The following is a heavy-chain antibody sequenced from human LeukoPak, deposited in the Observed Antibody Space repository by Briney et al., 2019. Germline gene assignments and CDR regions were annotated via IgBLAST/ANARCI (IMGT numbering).Heavy chain of an antibody. CDR2: INPDGSGK. J-gene: IGHJ4*02. CDR3: ASWGAGGNS. D-gene: IGHD3-16*01. CDR1: GFSFGDYA. V-gene: IGHV3-7*01. Sequence: PGGSLRLSCAASGFSFGDYAMHWVRQAPCKGLEWVANINPDGSGKRYVDSVKGRFTIARDNADNSLSLQMNSLRAEDTAVYYCASWGAGGNSWGQGTLVTVSS.